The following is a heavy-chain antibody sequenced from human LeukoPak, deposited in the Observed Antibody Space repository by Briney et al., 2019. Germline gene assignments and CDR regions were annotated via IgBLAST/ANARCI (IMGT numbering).Heavy chain of an antibody. V-gene: IGHV4-59*08. CDR3: ARRRAEGGSNGHYNWFDP. CDR1: GDSINAYY. Sequence: PSETLSLTCTVSGDSINAYYWGWIRQPPGKGLEWSGYIYLSGTTKYNPSLESRVTISVDTSKNQFSLKLSSVTAADTAVYYCARRRAEGGSNGHYNWFDPWGQGILVTVSS. CDR2: IYLSGTT. D-gene: IGHD6-13*01. J-gene: IGHJ5*02.